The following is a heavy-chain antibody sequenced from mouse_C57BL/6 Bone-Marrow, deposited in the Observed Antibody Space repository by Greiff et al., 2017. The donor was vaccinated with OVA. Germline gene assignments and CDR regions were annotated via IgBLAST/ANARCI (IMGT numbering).Heavy chain of an antibody. D-gene: IGHD1-1*01. CDR1: GYSFTGYF. J-gene: IGHJ4*01. Sequence: VQLQQPGPELVKPGASVKISCKASGYSFTGYFMNWVMQSHGKSLEWIGRINPYNGDTFYNQKFKGKATLTVDKSSSTAHMELRSLTSGDSAVYDGAKAEFTTVVAHVDYWGQGTSVTVSS. V-gene: IGHV1-20*01. CDR3: AKAEFTTVVAHVDY. CDR2: INPYNGDT.